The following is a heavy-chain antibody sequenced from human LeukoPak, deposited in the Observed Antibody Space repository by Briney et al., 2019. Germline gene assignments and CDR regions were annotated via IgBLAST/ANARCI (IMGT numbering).Heavy chain of an antibody. D-gene: IGHD6-19*01. Sequence: SETLSLTCTGSGGSISSDYWSWIRQPPGKGLEWVGYIYYSGRTYYNPSLKSRVTISVDTSKNQFSLKLSSVTAADTAVYYCGRSGGGDGVAVAAHYYYYGMDVWGQGTTVTVSS. CDR3: GRSGGGDGVAVAAHYYYYGMDV. J-gene: IGHJ6*02. V-gene: IGHV4-59*12. CDR1: GGSISSDY. CDR2: IYYSGRT.